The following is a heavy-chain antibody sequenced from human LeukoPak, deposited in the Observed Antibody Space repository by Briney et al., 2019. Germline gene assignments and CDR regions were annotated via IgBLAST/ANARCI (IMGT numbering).Heavy chain of an antibody. D-gene: IGHD2-2*01. J-gene: IGHJ4*02. CDR2: IYYSGST. CDR1: GGSISSGDYY. V-gene: IGHV4-30-4*01. Sequence: SETLSLTCTVSGGSISSGDYYWSWMRQPPGKGLEWIGYIYYSGSTYYNPSLKSRVTISVDTSKNQFSLKLSSVTAADTAVYYCAREGVPAAYFDYWGRGTLVTVSS. CDR3: AREGVPAAYFDY.